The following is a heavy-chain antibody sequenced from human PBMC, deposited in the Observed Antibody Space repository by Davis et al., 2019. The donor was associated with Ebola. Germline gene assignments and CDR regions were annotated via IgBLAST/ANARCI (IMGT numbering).Heavy chain of an antibody. V-gene: IGHV1-18*04. D-gene: IGHD1-26*01. CDR2: IRPYNGNT. J-gene: IGHJ3*02. CDR1: GYTFINYG. Sequence: ASVKVSCKASGYTFINYGISWVRQAPGQGLEWMGEIRPYNGNTNYAQKVQGRVTMTTDTSTGTAYMELRSLTSDDTAVYFCARTSIVGTTTTSSDIWGQGTMVTVSS. CDR3: ARTSIVGTTTTSSDI.